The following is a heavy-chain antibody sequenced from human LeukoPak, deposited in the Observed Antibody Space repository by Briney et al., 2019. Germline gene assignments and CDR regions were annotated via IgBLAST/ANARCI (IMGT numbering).Heavy chain of an antibody. Sequence: PGGSLRLSCAASGFTVSSNYMSWVRQAPGKGLGWVSVIYSGGSTYYADSVKGRFTISRDNSKNTLYLQMNSLRAEDTAGYYCARFSSNGVSEFAYWGQGTLVTVSS. V-gene: IGHV3-66*02. D-gene: IGHD2-8*01. CDR2: IYSGGST. J-gene: IGHJ4*02. CDR1: GFTVSSNY. CDR3: ARFSSNGVSEFAY.